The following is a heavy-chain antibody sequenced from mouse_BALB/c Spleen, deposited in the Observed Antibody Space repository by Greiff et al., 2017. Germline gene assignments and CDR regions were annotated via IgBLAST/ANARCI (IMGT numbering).Heavy chain of an antibody. CDR3: ASPYDYDPFAY. V-gene: IGHV5-6*01. CDR1: GFTFSSYG. J-gene: IGHJ3*01. Sequence: EVQRVESGGDLVKPGGSLKLSCAASGFTFSSYGMSWVRQTPDKRLEWVATISSGGSYTYYPDSVKGRFTISRDNAKNTLYLQMSSLKSEDTAMYYCASPYDYDPFAYWGQGTLVTVSA. D-gene: IGHD2-4*01. CDR2: ISSGGSYT.